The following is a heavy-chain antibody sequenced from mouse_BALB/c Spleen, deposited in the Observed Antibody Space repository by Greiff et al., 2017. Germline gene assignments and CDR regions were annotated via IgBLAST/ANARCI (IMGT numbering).Heavy chain of an antibody. V-gene: IGHV14-3*02. D-gene: IGHD2-14*01. CDR3: ARTYYRYDGGWFAY. J-gene: IGHJ3*01. CDR2: IDPANGNT. Sequence: EVQLQQSGAELVKPGASVKLSCTASGFNIKDTYMHWVKQRPEQGLEWIGRIDPANGNTKYDPKFQGKATITADTSSNTADLQLSSLTSEDTAVYYCARTYYRYDGGWFAYWGQGTLVTVSA. CDR1: GFNIKDTY.